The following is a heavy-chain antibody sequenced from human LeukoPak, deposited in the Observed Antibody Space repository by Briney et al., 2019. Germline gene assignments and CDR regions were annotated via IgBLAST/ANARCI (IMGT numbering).Heavy chain of an antibody. CDR1: GGSLSGYY. D-gene: IGHD6-19*01. Sequence: ASETLSLTCAVYGGSLSGYYWSWIRRPPGKGLEWIGEINHSGSTNYNPSLKSRVTISVDTSKNQLSLKLSSMTAADTAVYYCARQWLVSPLFDYWGQGTLVTVSS. CDR2: INHSGST. J-gene: IGHJ4*02. CDR3: ARQWLVSPLFDY. V-gene: IGHV4-34*01.